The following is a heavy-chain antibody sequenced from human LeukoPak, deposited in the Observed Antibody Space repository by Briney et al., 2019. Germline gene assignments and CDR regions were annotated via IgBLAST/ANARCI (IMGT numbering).Heavy chain of an antibody. CDR3: ARGLSGYNTHFDWFDS. CDR1: GFTFSSYS. V-gene: IGHV3-21*01. Sequence: GGSLRLSCAASGFTFSSYSMNWVRQAPGKGLEWVSSISSSSSYIYYADSVKGRFTISRDNAKNSLYLQMNNLRAEDTAVYYCARGLSGYNTHFDWFDSWGQGTLVTVSS. J-gene: IGHJ5*01. CDR2: ISSSSSYI. D-gene: IGHD1-14*01.